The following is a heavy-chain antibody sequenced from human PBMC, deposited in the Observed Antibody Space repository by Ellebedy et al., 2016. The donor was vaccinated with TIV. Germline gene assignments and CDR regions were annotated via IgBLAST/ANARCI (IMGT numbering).Heavy chain of an antibody. CDR2: IYYSGST. J-gene: IGHJ4*02. V-gene: IGHV4-39*01. Sequence: SETLSLTCTVSGGSISSSSYYWGWIRQPPGKGLEWIGSIYYSGSTYYNPSLKSRVTISVDTSKNQFSLKLSSVTAADTAVYYCARHGEWQQLDYWGQGTLVTVSS. D-gene: IGHD6-13*01. CDR3: ARHGEWQQLDY. CDR1: GGSISSSSYY.